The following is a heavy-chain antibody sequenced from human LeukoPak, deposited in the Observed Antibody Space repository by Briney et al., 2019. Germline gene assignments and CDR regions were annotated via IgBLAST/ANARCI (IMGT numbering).Heavy chain of an antibody. J-gene: IGHJ4*02. V-gene: IGHV1-18*01. Sequence: ASVKVSCKASGYTFTSYGISWVRQAPGQGLEWMGWISAYNGNTNYAQKLQGRVTMTTDTSTSTAYMELRSLRSDDTAVYYCARVDYCSGGSCYSTLDYWGQGTLVTVSS. CDR1: GYTFTSYG. CDR2: ISAYNGNT. CDR3: ARVDYCSGGSCYSTLDY. D-gene: IGHD2-15*01.